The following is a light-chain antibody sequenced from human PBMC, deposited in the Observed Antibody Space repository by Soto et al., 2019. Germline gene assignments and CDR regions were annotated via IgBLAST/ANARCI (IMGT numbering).Light chain of an antibody. CDR3: QKYNSAPWT. CDR1: QDISNY. Sequence: DIQMTQSPSSLSASVGDRVTITCRASQDISNYLAWYQQKTGRVPKLLIYAASTLQSGVPSRFSGSGSGTDFTLTIRSLQPEDVATYYCQKYNSAPWTFGQGTKVEIK. CDR2: AAS. J-gene: IGKJ1*01. V-gene: IGKV1-27*01.